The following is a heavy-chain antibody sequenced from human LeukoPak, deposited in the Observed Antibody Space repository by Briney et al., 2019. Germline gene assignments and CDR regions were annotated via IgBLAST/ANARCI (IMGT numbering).Heavy chain of an antibody. CDR3: ATSPRGGSYFFLAFDY. CDR2: ISYDGSNK. V-gene: IGHV3-30-3*01. CDR1: GFTFSSYA. D-gene: IGHD1-26*01. J-gene: IGHJ4*02. Sequence: PGRSLRLSCAASGFTFSSYAMHWVRQAPGKGLEWVAVISYDGSNKYYADSVKGRFTISRDNSKNTLYLQMNSLGAEDTAVYYCATSPRGGSYFFLAFDYWGQGTLVTVSS.